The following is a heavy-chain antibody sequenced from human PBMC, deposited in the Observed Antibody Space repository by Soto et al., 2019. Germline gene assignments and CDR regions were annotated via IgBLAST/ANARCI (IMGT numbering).Heavy chain of an antibody. CDR3: SAGDIVATSGFDY. CDR1: GGSISSSSYY. J-gene: IGHJ4*02. V-gene: IGHV4-39*01. CDR2: IYYSGST. D-gene: IGHD5-12*01. Sequence: PSETLSLTCTVSGGSISSSSYYWGWIRQPPGKGLEWIGSIYYSGSTYYNPSLKSRVTISVDTSKNQFSLKLSSVTAADTAVYYCSAGDIVATSGFDYWSQGTLVTVSS.